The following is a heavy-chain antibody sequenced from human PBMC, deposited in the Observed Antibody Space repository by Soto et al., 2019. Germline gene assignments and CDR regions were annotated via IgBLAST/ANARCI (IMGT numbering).Heavy chain of an antibody. CDR2: IYWDDDK. J-gene: IGHJ4*02. CDR1: GFSLSTRGVG. CDR3: AHRPYGYKYYFDY. D-gene: IGHD5-18*01. V-gene: IGHV2-5*02. Sequence: QITLKESGPTLVKPTQTLTLTCTFSGFSLSTRGVGVGWFRQPPGRALEWLALIYWDDDKRSSPSLQNRLTITRDTSNTQVALTMTNMDAVDTATYYWAHRPYGYKYYFDYWGQGTLVAVSS.